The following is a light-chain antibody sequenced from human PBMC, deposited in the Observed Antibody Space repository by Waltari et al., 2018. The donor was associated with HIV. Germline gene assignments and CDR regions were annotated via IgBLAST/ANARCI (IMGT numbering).Light chain of an antibody. CDR2: RVT. J-gene: IGLJ3*02. CDR3: SSYTITNTWV. CDR1: HSDIGSFVF. V-gene: IGLV2-14*01. Sequence: QSALAQPASMSGSPGQSVTISCAGSHSDIGSFVFVSWYQQLPGKAPKLLIYRVTFRPSGVPSRFSASKSANTASLTISDLQTEDEAHYYCSSYTITNTWVFGGGTLLTVL.